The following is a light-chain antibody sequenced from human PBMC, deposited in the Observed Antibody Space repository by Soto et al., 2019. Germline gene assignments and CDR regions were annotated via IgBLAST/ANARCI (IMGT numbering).Light chain of an antibody. CDR2: GVY. CDR3: QQFSSYTLT. Sequence: DIVLTQSPGTLSLSPGETATLSCRASQIIKTLYFGWYQQKPGQSPRLLIYGVYSRATGTPDRFSGSGSGTDFTLTISRLQNEDFAVYYCQQFSSYTLTFGGGTKVDIK. V-gene: IGKV3-20*01. CDR1: QIIKTLY. J-gene: IGKJ4*01.